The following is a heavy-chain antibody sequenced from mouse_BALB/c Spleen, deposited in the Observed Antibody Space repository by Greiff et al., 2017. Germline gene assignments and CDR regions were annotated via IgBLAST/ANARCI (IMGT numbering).Heavy chain of an antibody. CDR3: AYDYDVGSDYMDD. CDR2: IRSNANNHAT. D-gene: IGHD2-4*01. CDR1: GFTFSDAW. J-gene: IGHJ4*01. V-gene: IGHV6-6*01. Sequence: EVQLVESGGGLVQPGGSMKLSCAASGFTFSDAWMDWVRQSPDKGLEWVAEIRSNANNHATYYAESVKGRFTISRDDSKSSVYLQMNSLRAEDTGIYYCAYDYDVGSDYMDDWGQGTSVTVSS.